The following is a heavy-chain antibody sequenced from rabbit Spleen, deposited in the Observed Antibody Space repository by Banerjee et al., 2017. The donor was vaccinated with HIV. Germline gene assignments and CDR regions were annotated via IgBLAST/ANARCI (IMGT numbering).Heavy chain of an antibody. Sequence: QEQLVESGGGLVKPGASLTLTCTASGFSFSGSYYICWVRQAPGMGLEWIACIYTGSTGSTYYATWAKGRFAISKTSSTTVTLQMTSLTAADTATYFCARRLNSDRYPLDLWGQGTLVTVS. CDR2: IYTGSTGST. D-gene: IGHD1-1*01. J-gene: IGHJ3*01. CDR3: ARRLNSDRYPLDL. CDR1: GFSFSGSYY. V-gene: IGHV1S45*01.